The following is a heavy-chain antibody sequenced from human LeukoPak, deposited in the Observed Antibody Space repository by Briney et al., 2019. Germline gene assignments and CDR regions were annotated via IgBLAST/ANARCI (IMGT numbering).Heavy chain of an antibody. Sequence: SETLSLTCAVYGGSFSGYYWSWIRQPPGKGLEWIGEINHSGSTNYNPSLKSRVTISVDTSKNQFSLKLSSVTAADTAVYYCAGGPTGQWLVPYWGQGTLVTVSS. CDR1: GGSFSGYY. CDR2: INHSGST. V-gene: IGHV4-34*01. CDR3: AGGPTGQWLVPY. J-gene: IGHJ4*02. D-gene: IGHD6-19*01.